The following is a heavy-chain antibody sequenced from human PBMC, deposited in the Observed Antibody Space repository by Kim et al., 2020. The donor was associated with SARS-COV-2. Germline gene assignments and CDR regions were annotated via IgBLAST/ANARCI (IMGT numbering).Heavy chain of an antibody. CDR1: GGTFSSYA. Sequence: SVKVSCKASGGTFSSYAISWVRQAPGQGLEWMGGIIPIFGTANYAQKFQGRGTITADESTSTAYMELSSLRSEDTAVYYCARATSYSSGLTPFDYWGQGTLVTVAS. D-gene: IGHD6-19*01. CDR2: IIPIFGTA. CDR3: ARATSYSSGLTPFDY. J-gene: IGHJ4*02. V-gene: IGHV1-69*13.